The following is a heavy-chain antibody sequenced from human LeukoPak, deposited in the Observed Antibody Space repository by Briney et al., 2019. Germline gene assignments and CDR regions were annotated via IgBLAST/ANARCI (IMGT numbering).Heavy chain of an antibody. V-gene: IGHV3-23*01. CDR2: ISGSGIDI. CDR1: GFTFTNYA. CDR3: GKAAGFLDF. Sequence: GGSLRLSCVASGFTFTNYAMIWVRQAPGKGLEWVSSISGSGIDIYSADSVKGRFTFSRDNSKNTVYLHINSLRAEDTAIYYCGKAAGFLDFWGQGALVTVSS. D-gene: IGHD6-13*01. J-gene: IGHJ4*02.